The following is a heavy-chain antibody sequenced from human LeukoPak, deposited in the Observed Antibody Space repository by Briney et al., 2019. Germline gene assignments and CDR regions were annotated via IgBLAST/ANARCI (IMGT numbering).Heavy chain of an antibody. CDR1: GGSISTSAYY. Sequence: SKTLSLTCTVSGGSISTSAYYWGWIRQPPGKGLEWIGSFYSSGTTYYNPSLKSRLTISVDTAKNQFSLNLSSVIAADTAVYYCARQSGGTYQDFDYWGRGILVTVSS. J-gene: IGHJ4*02. CDR2: FYSSGTT. V-gene: IGHV4-39*01. D-gene: IGHD1-26*01. CDR3: ARQSGGTYQDFDY.